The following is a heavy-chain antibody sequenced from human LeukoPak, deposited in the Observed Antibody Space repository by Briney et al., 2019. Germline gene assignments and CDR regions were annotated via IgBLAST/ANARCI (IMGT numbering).Heavy chain of an antibody. V-gene: IGHV3-53*01. CDR3: ARGITMMIVAPGY. CDR1: GFTVNNNY. J-gene: IGHJ4*02. CDR2: LYSNSIT. Sequence: WGSLRLSCAASGFTVNNNYMTWVRQAPGKGLEWVSVLYSNSITYYADSVKGRFTISRDSSKNTLYLQMNSLRAEDTAVYYCARGITMMIVAPGYWGQGTLVTVSS. D-gene: IGHD3-22*01.